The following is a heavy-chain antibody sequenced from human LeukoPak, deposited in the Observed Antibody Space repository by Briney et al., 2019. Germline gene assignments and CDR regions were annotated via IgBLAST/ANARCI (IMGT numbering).Heavy chain of an antibody. CDR1: GFSFCRYA. CDR3: ARVGYYSSGPFSYFDY. CDR2: ISYDGSNE. D-gene: IGHD3-10*01. J-gene: IGHJ4*02. Sequence: PGGSLRLFCAASGFSFCRYAMHWVRQAPGKGLEWGAVISYDGSNEYYADSVKGRFTISRDSSENTLYLQMNSLRVEDTAVYYCARVGYYSSGPFSYFDYWGQGTLVTVSS. V-gene: IGHV3-30-3*01.